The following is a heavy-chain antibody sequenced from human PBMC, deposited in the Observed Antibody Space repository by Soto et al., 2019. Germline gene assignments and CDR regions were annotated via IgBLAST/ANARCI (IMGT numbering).Heavy chain of an antibody. J-gene: IGHJ4*01. CDR2: TYYRSKWYY. V-gene: IGHV6-1*01. CDR1: GDSVSSDSAA. D-gene: IGHD4-17*01. CDR3: ARGSTVTTGFDY. Sequence: SQTLSLTCAISGDSVSSDSAAWNWIRQSPSRGLEWLGRTYYRSKWYYSYAVSLKSRMTINPGTSKNQFSLQLNSVTPDDTAVYYCARGSTVTTGFDYWGHGTLVTVSS.